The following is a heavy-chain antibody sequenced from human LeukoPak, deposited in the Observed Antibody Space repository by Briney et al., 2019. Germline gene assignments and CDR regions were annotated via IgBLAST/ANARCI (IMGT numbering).Heavy chain of an antibody. J-gene: IGHJ4*02. CDR2: INPSGGST. CDR3: ARGGTGSSSMRGEYYFNY. D-gene: IGHD6-6*01. V-gene: IGHV1-46*01. CDR1: GYTFTSYY. Sequence: ASVKVSCKASGYTFTSYYMHWVRQAPGQGLEWMGIINPSGGSTSYAQKFQGRVTMTRDMSTSTVYMELSSLRSEDTAVYYCARGGTGSSSMRGEYYFNYWGQGTLVTVSS.